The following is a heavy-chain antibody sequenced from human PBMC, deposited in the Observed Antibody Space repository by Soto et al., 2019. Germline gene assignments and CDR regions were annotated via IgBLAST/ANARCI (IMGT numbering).Heavy chain of an antibody. CDR3: EASSKIGVIWFGELLDSTNAGGMDV. J-gene: IGHJ6*02. CDR2: IYYSGST. CDR1: GGSISSYY. V-gene: IGHV4-59*01. D-gene: IGHD3-10*01. Sequence: SETLSLTCTVSGGSISSYYWSLIRQPPGKGLEWIGYIYYSGSTNYNPSLKSRVTISVDTSKNQFSLKLSSVTAADTAVYYCEASSKIGVIWFGELLDSTNAGGMDVWGQGNVVTV.